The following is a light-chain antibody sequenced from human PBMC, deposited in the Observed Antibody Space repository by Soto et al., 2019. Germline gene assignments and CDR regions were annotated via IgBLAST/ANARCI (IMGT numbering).Light chain of an antibody. CDR2: AAS. CDR3: QQYDTYPLT. Sequence: IQMTQSPSALSASVGDRVTITCRASQSISSWLAWYQQKPGRAPNLLIFAASSLESGVPSRFAGSGSGTEFTLSIISLQPDDSATYYCQQYDTYPLTFGGGTKVDIK. CDR1: QSISSW. V-gene: IGKV1-5*03. J-gene: IGKJ4*01.